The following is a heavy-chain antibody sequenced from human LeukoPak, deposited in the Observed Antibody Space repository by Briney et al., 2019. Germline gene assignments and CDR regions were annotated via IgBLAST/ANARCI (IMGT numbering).Heavy chain of an antibody. CDR3: ARQQWLLLVWMGSFDR. J-gene: IGHJ4*02. V-gene: IGHV3-30-3*01. CDR1: GFTFSSYA. Sequence: GRSLRLSCAASGFTFSSYAMHWVRQAPGKGLGWVAVISYNGNNKYYADSVKGRFTFSRDNSKNTLYLKMNSLRTEDTAVYYSARQQWLLLVWMGSFDRWGQGTLVTVSS. CDR2: ISYNGNNK. D-gene: IGHD2-21*02.